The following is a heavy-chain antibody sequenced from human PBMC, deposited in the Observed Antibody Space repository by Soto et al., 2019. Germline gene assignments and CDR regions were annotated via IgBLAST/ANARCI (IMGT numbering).Heavy chain of an antibody. V-gene: IGHV4-39*01. CDR3: ARPLGSCSSSSCYPXYFDH. J-gene: IGHJ4*02. CDR2: IYYGGST. D-gene: IGHD2-2*01. Sequence: SETPSLTFTVFGGSISTGSYFWCWILQPPVTGVEWIASIYYGGSTYYNSSLKSRVTIFVDTSKNQVTLKLSSVTAADTAGYYCARPLGSCSSSSCYPXYFDHXGQGILVTVYS. CDR1: GGSISTGSYF.